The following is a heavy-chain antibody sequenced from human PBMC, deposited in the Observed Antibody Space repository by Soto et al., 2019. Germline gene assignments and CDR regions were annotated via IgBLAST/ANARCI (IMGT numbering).Heavy chain of an antibody. CDR3: ARDLGSGWANWFDP. CDR1: GGSISSYY. CDR2: IYTSGST. V-gene: IGHV4-4*07. D-gene: IGHD6-19*01. Sequence: QVQLQESGPGLVKPSETLSLTCTVSGGSISSYYWSWIRQPAGKGLEWIGRIYTSGSTNYNPSLKSRVTMSVDTSKNQFSLKLSSVTAADTAMYYCARDLGSGWANWFDPWGQGTLVTVSS. J-gene: IGHJ5*02.